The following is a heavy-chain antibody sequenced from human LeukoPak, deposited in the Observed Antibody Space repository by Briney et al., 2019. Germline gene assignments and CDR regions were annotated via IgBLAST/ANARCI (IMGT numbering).Heavy chain of an antibody. CDR1: GGTFSSYA. CDR3: ARGDIPNYYDSSGYYYEFDY. J-gene: IGHJ4*02. CDR2: IIPIFGTA. D-gene: IGHD3-22*01. Sequence: ASVKVSCKASGGTFSSYAISWVRQAPGQGLEWMGGIIPIFGTANYAQKFQGRVTITADESTSTAYMELSSLRSEDTAVYYCARGDIPNYYDSSGYYYEFDYWGQGTLVTVSS. V-gene: IGHV1-69*01.